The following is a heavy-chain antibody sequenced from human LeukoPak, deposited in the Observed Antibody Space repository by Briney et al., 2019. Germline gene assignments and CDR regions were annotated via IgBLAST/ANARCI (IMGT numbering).Heavy chain of an antibody. CDR2: ISGSGGST. CDR1: GFTFSSYA. CDR3: AKDRRIVATPGFDY. D-gene: IGHD5-12*01. Sequence: GGSLRPSCAAPGFTFSSYAMSWVRQAPGKGLEWVSAISGSGGSTYYADSVKGRFTISRDNSKNTLYLQMNSLRAEDTAVYYCAKDRRIVATPGFDYWGQGTLVTVSS. V-gene: IGHV3-23*01. J-gene: IGHJ4*02.